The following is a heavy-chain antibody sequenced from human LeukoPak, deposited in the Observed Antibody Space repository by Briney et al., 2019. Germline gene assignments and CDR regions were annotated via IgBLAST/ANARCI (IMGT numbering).Heavy chain of an antibody. CDR3: AKDPNYDFWSGYLDY. V-gene: IGHV3-23*01. CDR2: ISGSGGST. Sequence: GGSLSLSCAASGFTFSNYAMSWVRLAPGKGLEWVSAISGSGGSTYYADSVKGRFTISRDNSKNTLYLQMNSLRSEDTAIYYCAKDPNYDFWSGYLDYWGQGTLVTVSS. D-gene: IGHD3-3*01. J-gene: IGHJ4*02. CDR1: GFTFSNYA.